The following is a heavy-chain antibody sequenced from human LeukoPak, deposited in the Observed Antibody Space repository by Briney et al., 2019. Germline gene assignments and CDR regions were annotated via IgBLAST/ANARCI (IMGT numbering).Heavy chain of an antibody. CDR3: ARDPLRYLRVGHYDY. Sequence: GGSLRLSCAAPGFTFSNPAMNWVRQGPGKGLEWVSSIDYDSSHIYYAASVRGRFTISRDNARNSVYLQMNSLRVEDTAVYYCARDPLRYLRVGHYDYWGQGTLVAVSS. CDR2: IDYDSSHI. CDR1: GFTFSNPA. D-gene: IGHD3-9*01. V-gene: IGHV3-21*01. J-gene: IGHJ4*02.